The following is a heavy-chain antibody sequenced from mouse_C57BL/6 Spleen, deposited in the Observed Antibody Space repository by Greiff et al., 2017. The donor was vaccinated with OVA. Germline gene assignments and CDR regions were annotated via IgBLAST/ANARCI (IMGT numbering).Heavy chain of an antibody. D-gene: IGHD2-12*01. Sequence: EVQLQQSGPELVKPGASVKMSCKASGYTFTDYNMHWVKQSHGKSLEWIGYINPNNGGTSYNQKFKGKATLTVNKSSSTAYMELRSLTSEETAVYYCAKSYYRSCEVYYFDYWGQGTTLTVSS. J-gene: IGHJ2*01. CDR2: INPNNGGT. CDR3: AKSYYRSCEVYYFDY. CDR1: GYTFTDYN. V-gene: IGHV1-22*01.